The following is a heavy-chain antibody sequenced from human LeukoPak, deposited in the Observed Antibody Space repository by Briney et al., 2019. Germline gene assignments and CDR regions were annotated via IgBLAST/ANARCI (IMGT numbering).Heavy chain of an antibody. CDR3: ARYYRGTNPLDY. CDR1: GYTFTSFA. D-gene: IGHD1-7*01. V-gene: IGHV7-4-1*02. Sequence: EASVKVSCKASGYTFTSFAMTWVRQAPGQGLEWMGWINTDTENPTYAQDFTGRFVFSLDTSVTTAYLQINYLQPEDTAVYYCARYYRGTNPLDYWGQGTLVTVSS. J-gene: IGHJ4*02. CDR2: INTDTENP.